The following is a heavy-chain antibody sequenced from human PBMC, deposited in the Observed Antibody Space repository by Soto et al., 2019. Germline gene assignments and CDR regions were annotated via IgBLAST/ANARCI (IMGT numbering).Heavy chain of an antibody. J-gene: IGHJ3*02. CDR2: INPIFGTA. CDR3: AAFGYYYDSSGYSAFDI. V-gene: IGHV1-69*06. CDR1: GGTFSSYA. Sequence: ASVKVSCKASGGTFSSYAISWVRQAPGQGLEWMGGINPIFGTANYAQKFQGRVTITADKSTSTAYMELSSLRSEDTAVYYCAAFGYYYDSSGYSAFDIWGQGTMVTVSS. D-gene: IGHD3-22*01.